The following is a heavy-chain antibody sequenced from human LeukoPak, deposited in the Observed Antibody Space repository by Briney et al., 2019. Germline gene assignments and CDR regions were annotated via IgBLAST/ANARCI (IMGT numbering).Heavy chain of an antibody. CDR1: GGSISSGNYH. CDR3: ARHPTRRDVYDHLDY. CDR2: MFYSGST. J-gene: IGHJ4*02. Sequence: SETLSLICAVSGGSISSGNYHWAWMRQPPGKVPEWNGSMFYSGSTYYNPSLQSRVTISVDTSKNHFSLKVTSETAAHTAVYYCARHPTRRDVYDHLDYWGQGTLVTVSS. D-gene: IGHD5/OR15-5a*01. V-gene: IGHV4-39*01.